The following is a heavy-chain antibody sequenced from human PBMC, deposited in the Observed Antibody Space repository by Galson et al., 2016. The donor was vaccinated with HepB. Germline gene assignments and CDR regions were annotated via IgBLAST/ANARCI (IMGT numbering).Heavy chain of an antibody. CDR1: GFSLSTSGVG. CDR2: IYWNDGK. V-gene: IGHV2-5*01. D-gene: IGHD3-9*01. CDR3: SHRRNEILTGYYSPGWFDP. Sequence: PALVKPTQTLTLTCTFSGFSLSTSGVGVGWIRQSPGKALEWLALIYWNDGKRYSPSLKSRLTITKDTSKNLVVLTMTNMDPVDTATYFCSHRRNEILTGYYSPGWFDPWGPGTLVTVSS. J-gene: IGHJ5*02.